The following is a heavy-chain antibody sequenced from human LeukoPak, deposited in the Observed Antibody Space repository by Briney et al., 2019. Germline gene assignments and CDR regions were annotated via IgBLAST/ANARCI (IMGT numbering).Heavy chain of an antibody. Sequence: ASVKVSCKASGYTFTGYYMHWVRQAPGQGLEWIGVINPTGTGTLYAQKFQGRVTMTRDMSTSTDYMELSSLRSEDTAVYYCARDNSVGDIAWWFDTWGQGTLVTVSS. V-gene: IGHV1-46*01. J-gene: IGHJ5*02. D-gene: IGHD3-10*01. CDR2: INPTGTGT. CDR3: ARDNSVGDIAWWFDT. CDR1: GYTFTGYY.